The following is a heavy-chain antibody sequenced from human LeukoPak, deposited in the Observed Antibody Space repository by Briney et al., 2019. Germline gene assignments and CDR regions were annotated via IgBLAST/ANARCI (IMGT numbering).Heavy chain of an antibody. CDR3: ASGIRERMSDAFDI. J-gene: IGHJ3*02. Sequence: GASVKVSCKASGYTFTSYDINWVRQATGQGLEWMGWMNPNSGNTGYAQKFQGRVTMTRDTSISTAYMELSSLRSEDTAVYYCASGIRERMSDAFDIWGQGTMVTVSS. CDR2: MNPNSGNT. V-gene: IGHV1-8*01. CDR1: GYTFTSYD. D-gene: IGHD1-1*01.